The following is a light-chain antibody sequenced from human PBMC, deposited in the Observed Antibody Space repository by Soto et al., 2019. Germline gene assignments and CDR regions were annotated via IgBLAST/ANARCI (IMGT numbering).Light chain of an antibody. Sequence: DIQMTQSPSTLSASVGDRVTITCRASQSVSSWLAWYQQKPGKAPKLLIYDASSLASGVPSRFSGSGSGTEFTITISSLYHDDFASYYCQQYNRYLLTFGGGTKVEIK. J-gene: IGKJ4*01. CDR2: DAS. CDR1: QSVSSW. V-gene: IGKV1-5*01. CDR3: QQYNRYLLT.